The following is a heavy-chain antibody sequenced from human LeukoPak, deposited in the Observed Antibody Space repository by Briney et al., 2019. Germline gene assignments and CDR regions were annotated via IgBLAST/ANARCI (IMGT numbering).Heavy chain of an antibody. Sequence: PGGSLRLSCAASGFTFSSYGMHWVRQAPGKGLEWVAFIRYDGSNKYYADSVKGRFTISRDNSKNTLYLQMNSLRAEDTAVYYCTKDPLYSVAGPTRYYGMDVWGQGTTVTVSS. D-gene: IGHD6-19*01. CDR1: GFTFSSYG. CDR3: TKDPLYSVAGPTRYYGMDV. J-gene: IGHJ6*02. V-gene: IGHV3-30*02. CDR2: IRYDGSNK.